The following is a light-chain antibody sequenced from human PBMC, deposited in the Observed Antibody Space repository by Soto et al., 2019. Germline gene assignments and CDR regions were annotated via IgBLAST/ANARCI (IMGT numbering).Light chain of an antibody. CDR3: QQLNSYLV. CDR1: QDISSF. CDR2: AAS. V-gene: IGKV1-9*01. Sequence: DIQLTQSPSFLSASMGDRVTITCRASQDISSFLAWYQQKPGKAPKLLIYAASTLQSGVPSRFSGSGSGTERPLTISSLQPEDFATCYCQQLNSYLVFGGGPKVEIK. J-gene: IGKJ4*01.